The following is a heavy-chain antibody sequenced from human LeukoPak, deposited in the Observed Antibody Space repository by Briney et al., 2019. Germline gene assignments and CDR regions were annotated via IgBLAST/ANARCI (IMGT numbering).Heavy chain of an antibody. D-gene: IGHD4-17*01. Sequence: PSETLSLTCTVSGGSISSYYWSWIRQSAGKGLEWIGRIYTSGSTNYNPSLKSRVTMSVDTSKNQFSLKLSSVTAADTAVYYCARDLRSTVTTSYFDYWGQGTLVTVSS. CDR3: ARDLRSTVTTSYFDY. J-gene: IGHJ4*02. V-gene: IGHV4-4*07. CDR1: GGSISSYY. CDR2: IYTSGST.